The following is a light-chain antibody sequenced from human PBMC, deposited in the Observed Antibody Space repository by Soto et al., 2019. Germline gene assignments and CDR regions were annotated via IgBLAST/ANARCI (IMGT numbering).Light chain of an antibody. CDR3: QQSFSSPWT. CDR2: GAS. V-gene: IGKV3-20*01. Sequence: EIVLTQSPGTLSLSPGDRATLSCRASQSVSSNYLAWYQQKHGQAPRLLIYGASSRATGIPDRFSGSGSGTDFTLTISRLEPEDFAVYYCQQSFSSPWTFGQGTKVVIK. CDR1: QSVSSNY. J-gene: IGKJ1*01.